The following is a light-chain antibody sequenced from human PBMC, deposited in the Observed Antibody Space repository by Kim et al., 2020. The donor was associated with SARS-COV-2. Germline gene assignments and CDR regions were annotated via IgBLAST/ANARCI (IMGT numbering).Light chain of an antibody. V-gene: IGLV3-21*04. J-gene: IGLJ2*01. Sequence: PGKAAKVSRGGNSIGMKGVRWYQQKSGQAPVLVIYYDSDRPSGIPERFSGSNSGNTATLTISRVEAGDEADYYCQVWDSSSDHRVVFGGGTQLTVL. CDR1: SIGMKG. CDR3: QVWDSSSDHRVV. CDR2: YDS.